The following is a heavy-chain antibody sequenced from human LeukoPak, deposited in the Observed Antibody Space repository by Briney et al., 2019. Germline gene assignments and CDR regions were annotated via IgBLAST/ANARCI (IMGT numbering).Heavy chain of an antibody. CDR3: AKDMGGVYYGSGSYQYYGMDV. CDR1: GFTFDDYA. D-gene: IGHD3-10*01. V-gene: IGHV3-9*01. J-gene: IGHJ6*02. Sequence: GGSLRLSCAASGFTFDDYAMHWVRQAPGKGLEWVSGISWNSGSIGYADSVKGRFAISRDNDKNSLYLQMNSLRAEDTALYYCAKDMGGVYYGSGSYQYYGMDVWGQGTTVTVSS. CDR2: ISWNSGSI.